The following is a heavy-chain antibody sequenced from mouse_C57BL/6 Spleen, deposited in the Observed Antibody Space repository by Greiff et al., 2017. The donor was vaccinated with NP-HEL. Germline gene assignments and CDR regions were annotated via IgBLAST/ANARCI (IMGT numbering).Heavy chain of an antibody. CDR1: GFTFSDYG. CDR2: ISSGSSTI. J-gene: IGHJ4*01. D-gene: IGHD1-1*01. V-gene: IGHV5-17*01. Sequence: EVMLVESGGGLVKPGGSLKLSCAASGFTFSDYGMHWVRQAPEKGLEWVAYISSGSSTIYYADTVKGRFTISRDNAKNTLFLQMTSLRSEDTAMYYCARPPVVPYYAMDYWGQGTSVTVSS. CDR3: ARPPVVPYYAMDY.